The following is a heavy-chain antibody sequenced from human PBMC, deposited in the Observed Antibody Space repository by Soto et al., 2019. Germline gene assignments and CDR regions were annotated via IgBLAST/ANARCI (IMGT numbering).Heavy chain of an antibody. V-gene: IGHV3-33*01. CDR3: VRAAGYSGNDYVYYYGMDV. J-gene: IGHJ6*02. CDR2: VWYDGGNK. D-gene: IGHD5-12*01. CDR1: GFTFSSYG. Sequence: QVQLVESGGGVVQPGRSLRLSCAASGFTFSSYGMQWFRQAPSKGLEWVALVWYDGGNKYYADSVKGRFTISRDNSKNTLYLQMNSLRDEDTAVYYCVRAAGYSGNDYVYYYGMDVWGQGTPVIVSS.